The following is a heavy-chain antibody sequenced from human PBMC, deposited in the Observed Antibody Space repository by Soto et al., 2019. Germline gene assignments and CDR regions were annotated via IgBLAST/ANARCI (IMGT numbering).Heavy chain of an antibody. CDR2: ISYDGSNK. CDR1: GFTFSSYG. Sequence: PGGSLRLSCAASGFTFSSYGMHWVRQAPGKGLEWVAVISYDGSNKYYADSVKGRFTISRDNSKNTLYLQMNSLRAEDTAVYYCARISDSSSWLYDYWGQGTPVTVSS. V-gene: IGHV3-30*03. D-gene: IGHD6-13*01. J-gene: IGHJ4*02. CDR3: ARISDSSSWLYDY.